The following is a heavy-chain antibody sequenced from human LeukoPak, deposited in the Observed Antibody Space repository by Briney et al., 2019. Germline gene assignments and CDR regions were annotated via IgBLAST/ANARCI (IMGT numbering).Heavy chain of an antibody. Sequence: ASVKVSCKASGYTFTGYYMHWVRQAPGQGLEWMGWINPNSGGTNYAQKFQGRVTMTRDTSISTVYMELSRLRSDDTAVYYCARLSDSSGSFDYWGQGTLVTVSS. J-gene: IGHJ4*02. V-gene: IGHV1-2*02. CDR2: INPNSGGT. D-gene: IGHD3-22*01. CDR1: GYTFTGYY. CDR3: ARLSDSSGSFDY.